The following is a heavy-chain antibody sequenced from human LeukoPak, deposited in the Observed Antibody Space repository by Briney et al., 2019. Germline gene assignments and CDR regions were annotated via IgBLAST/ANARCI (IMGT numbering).Heavy chain of an antibody. CDR2: ISAYNGNT. CDR1: GYTFTSYG. V-gene: IGHV1-18*01. Sequence: ASVKVSCKASGYTFTSYGISWVRQAPGQGLEWMGWISAYNGNTNYAQKLQGRVTMTTDTSTSTAYMELRSLRSDDTAVYYCAREGTYYDFWSGYEEXXXWFDPWGQGTLVTVSS. D-gene: IGHD3-3*01. CDR3: AREGTYYDFWSGYEEXXXWFDP. J-gene: IGHJ5*02.